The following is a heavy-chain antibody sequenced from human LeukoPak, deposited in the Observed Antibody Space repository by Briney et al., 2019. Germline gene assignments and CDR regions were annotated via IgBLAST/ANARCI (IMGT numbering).Heavy chain of an antibody. CDR3: ARAVYYDSSGYPFSQGPAGY. J-gene: IGHJ4*02. Sequence: AGGSLRLSCAASGVTFSDYYMSWIRQAPGKGLEWELYICSSGSTIYYADSVKGRFTISRDNAKNSLYLQMNSLRAEDTAVYYCARAVYYDSSGYPFSQGPAGYWGQGTLVTVSS. CDR2: ICSSGSTI. D-gene: IGHD3-22*01. CDR1: GVTFSDYY. V-gene: IGHV3-11*01.